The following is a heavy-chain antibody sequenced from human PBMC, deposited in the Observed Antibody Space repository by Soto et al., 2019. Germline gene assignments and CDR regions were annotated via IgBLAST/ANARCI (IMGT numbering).Heavy chain of an antibody. V-gene: IGHV4-34*01. CDR2: INHSGST. D-gene: IGHD3-10*01. CDR1: GGSFSGYY. Sequence: QVQLQQWGAGLLKPSETLSLTCAVYGGSFSGYYWSWIRQPPGKGLEWIGEINHSGSTNYNPSLKRQVTLSVDTSKIQFSLKLSSVTAADTAVYYCARAARDVYYYGSGSYYFDYWGQGTLVTVSS. CDR3: ARAARDVYYYGSGSYYFDY. J-gene: IGHJ4*02.